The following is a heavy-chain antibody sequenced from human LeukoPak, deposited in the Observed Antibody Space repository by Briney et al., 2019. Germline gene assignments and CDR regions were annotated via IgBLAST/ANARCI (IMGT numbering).Heavy chain of an antibody. CDR2: IIPIFGTT. D-gene: IGHD3-16*01. J-gene: IGHJ4*02. Sequence: SVKVSCKASGGTFNSYAISWVRQAPGQGLEWMGGIIPIFGTTNYARKFRGRVTLTADKSTRPAYMDLSSLSAEDTAVYYCARDNASRAPYYFDYWGQGTLVTVSS. V-gene: IGHV1-69*06. CDR1: GGTFNSYA. CDR3: ARDNASRAPYYFDY.